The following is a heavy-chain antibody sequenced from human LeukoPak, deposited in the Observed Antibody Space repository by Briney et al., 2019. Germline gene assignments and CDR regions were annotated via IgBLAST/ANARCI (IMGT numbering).Heavy chain of an antibody. CDR3: ARELVGAKDY. V-gene: IGHV1-69*13. CDR2: INPIFGTA. D-gene: IGHD1-26*01. Sequence: SVKVSCKASGYTFTGYYMHWVRQAPGQGLEWMGWINPIFGTANYAQKFQRRVTITADESTSTAYMELSSLRSEDTAVYYCARELVGAKDYWGQGTLVTVSS. CDR1: GYTFTGYY. J-gene: IGHJ4*02.